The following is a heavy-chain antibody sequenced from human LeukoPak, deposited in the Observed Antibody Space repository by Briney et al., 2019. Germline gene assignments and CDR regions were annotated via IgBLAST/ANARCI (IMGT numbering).Heavy chain of an antibody. CDR3: ARDPYSRSWSYGMDV. J-gene: IGHJ6*02. Sequence: TGGSLRLSCTASGFTFSTYWRSWVRQTPEKGLEWVANIKEDGSEEVYVDSVKGRFTISRDNAKSSLYLQMNSLRTEDTAVYYCARDPYSRSWSYGMDVWGQGTTVTVSS. D-gene: IGHD6-13*01. CDR2: IKEDGSEE. CDR1: GFTFSTYW. V-gene: IGHV3-7*05.